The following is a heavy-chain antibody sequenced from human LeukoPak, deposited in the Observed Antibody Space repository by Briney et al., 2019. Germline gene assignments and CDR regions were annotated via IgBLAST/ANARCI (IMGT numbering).Heavy chain of an antibody. CDR2: INHSGST. CDR1: GGSFSGYY. J-gene: IGHJ5*02. V-gene: IGHV4-34*01. Sequence: SETLSLTCAVYGGSFSGYYWSWIRQPPGKGLEWIGEINHSGSTNYNPPLKSRVTISVDMSKNQFSLKLSSVTAADTAVYYCARVPARPYCSSTSCYVIWFDPWGQGTLVTVSS. D-gene: IGHD2-2*01. CDR3: ARVPARPYCSSTSCYVIWFDP.